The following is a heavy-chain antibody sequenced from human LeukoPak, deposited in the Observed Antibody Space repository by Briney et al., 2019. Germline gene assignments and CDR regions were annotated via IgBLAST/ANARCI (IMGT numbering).Heavy chain of an antibody. CDR3: AKCPKDYDYVWGSYRYTGHYYFDY. D-gene: IGHD3-16*02. CDR2: ISGSGGST. V-gene: IGHV3-23*01. CDR1: GFTFSSYA. J-gene: IGHJ4*02. Sequence: PGGSLRLSCAASGFTFSSYAMSWVRQAPGKGLEGVSAISGSGGSTYYADSVKGRFTISRDNSKNTLYLQMNSLRADDTAVYYCAKCPKDYDYVWGSYRYTGHYYFDYWGQGTLVTVSS.